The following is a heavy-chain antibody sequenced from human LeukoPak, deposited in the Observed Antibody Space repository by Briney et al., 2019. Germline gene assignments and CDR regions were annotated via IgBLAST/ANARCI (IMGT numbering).Heavy chain of an antibody. D-gene: IGHD3-9*01. CDR1: GGSIGAYY. J-gene: IGHJ4*02. V-gene: IGHV4-59*08. Sequence: SETQSLTCAVSGGSIGAYYWSWIRQPPGKGLEWIGCISYSGSTNYNSSLTSRVTISVNTSKNQFSLRLRSVTAADTAVYYCARHPTQKYFDWLFAYWGQGALVTVSS. CDR2: ISYSGST. CDR3: ARHPTQKYFDWLFAY.